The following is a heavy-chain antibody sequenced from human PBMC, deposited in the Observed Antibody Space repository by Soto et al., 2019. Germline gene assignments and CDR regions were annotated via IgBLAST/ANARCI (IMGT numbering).Heavy chain of an antibody. CDR2: IYYSGSI. CDR3: AREVNGVGFDP. V-gene: IGHV4-31*03. D-gene: IGHD2-8*01. J-gene: IGHJ5*02. CDR1: GGSIISGDYY. Sequence: SETLSLTCTVSGGSIISGDYYWIWIRQHPGKGLEYIGYIYYSGSIYYNPSLKSRLTLSVDTSKNQFSLKLSSVTAADTAVYYCAREVNGVGFDPWGQGTLVTVSS.